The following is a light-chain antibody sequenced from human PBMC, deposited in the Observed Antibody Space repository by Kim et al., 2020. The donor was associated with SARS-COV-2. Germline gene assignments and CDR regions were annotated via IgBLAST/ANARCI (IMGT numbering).Light chain of an antibody. Sequence: VAVGQTVRITCQGDSLRSYYATWYQQKPGQAPIVVIYGKNNRPSGIPDRFSGSSSGNTASLTITGTQAGDEADYYCNSRDSNDKVVFGGGTQLTVL. CDR1: SLRSYY. CDR3: NSRDSNDKVV. J-gene: IGLJ2*01. CDR2: GKN. V-gene: IGLV3-19*01.